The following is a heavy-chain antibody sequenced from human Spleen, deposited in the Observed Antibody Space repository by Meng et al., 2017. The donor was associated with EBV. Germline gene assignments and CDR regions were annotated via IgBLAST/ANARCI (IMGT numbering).Heavy chain of an antibody. CDR1: GNSFNNYG. J-gene: IGHJ4*02. Sequence: QVQLEQSGAEVKKPGSSVKVSCTGSGNSFNNYGISWVRQAPGQGLEWMGWINTDTGNPTYAQAFIGRFVFSLDTSVNTAYLQINSLKVEDTAVYYCARQATSNWDFDSWGQGTLGTVSS. D-gene: IGHD2-2*01. CDR3: ARQATSNWDFDS. CDR2: INTDTGNP. V-gene: IGHV7-4-1*02.